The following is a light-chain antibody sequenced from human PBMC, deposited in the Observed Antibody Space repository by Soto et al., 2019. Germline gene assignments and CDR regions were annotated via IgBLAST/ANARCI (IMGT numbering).Light chain of an antibody. J-gene: IGKJ5*01. V-gene: IGKV3-20*01. CDR3: QQYGSSPNT. CDR1: QSLSSRY. CDR2: GAS. Sequence: EIVLTQSPGTRSLSPGERATLSGRGSQSLSSRYLAWYQQKAGRAPRLLIYGASTTATGIPDRFSGIGSGTDFTLIISRLEPEDFAVYFCQQYGSSPNTFGQGTRLEIK.